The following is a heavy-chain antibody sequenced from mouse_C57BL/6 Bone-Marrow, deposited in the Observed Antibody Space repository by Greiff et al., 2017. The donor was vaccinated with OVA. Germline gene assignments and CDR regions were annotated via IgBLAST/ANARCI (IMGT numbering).Heavy chain of an antibody. Sequence: QVQLQQSGAELVKPGASVKLSCKASGYTFTSYWMQWVKQRPGQGLEWIGEIDPSDSYTNYNQKFKGKATLTVDTSSSTAYMQLSSLTSEDSAVYYCAREDYGSSFPYWGQGTTLTVSS. D-gene: IGHD1-1*01. CDR3: AREDYGSSFPY. V-gene: IGHV1-50*01. CDR2: IDPSDSYT. J-gene: IGHJ2*01. CDR1: GYTFTSYW.